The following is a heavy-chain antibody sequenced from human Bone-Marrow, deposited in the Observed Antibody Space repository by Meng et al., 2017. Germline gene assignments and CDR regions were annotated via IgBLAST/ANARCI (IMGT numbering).Heavy chain of an antibody. Sequence: QLQLQESGPGLVKTSETLSLTCTVSGGSISSSNHYWDWIRQPPGKGLEWIGSIYHSGSTDYNPSLKSRVTISVDKSKNQFSLKLSSVTAADTAVYYCARGFIDVGWFDAWGQGTLVTVSS. CDR3: ARGFIDVGWFDA. J-gene: IGHJ5*02. CDR2: IYHSGST. CDR1: GGSISSSNHY. V-gene: IGHV4-39*07. D-gene: IGHD2-15*01.